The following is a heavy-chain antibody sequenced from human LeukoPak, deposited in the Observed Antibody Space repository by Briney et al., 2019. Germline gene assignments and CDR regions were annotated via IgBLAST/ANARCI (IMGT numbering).Heavy chain of an antibody. CDR3: ARDRGQWLLNWFDP. J-gene: IGHJ5*02. CDR2: IYYSGST. D-gene: IGHD6-19*01. Sequence: PSETLSLTCTVSGGSISSYYWSWIRQPPGKGLEWIGYIYYSGSTNYNPSLKSRVTISVDTPKNQFSLKLSSVTAADTAVYYCARDRGQWLLNWFDPWGQGTLVTVSS. V-gene: IGHV4-59*01. CDR1: GGSISSYY.